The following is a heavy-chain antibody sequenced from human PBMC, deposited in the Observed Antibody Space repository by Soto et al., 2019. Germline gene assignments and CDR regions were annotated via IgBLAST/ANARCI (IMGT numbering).Heavy chain of an antibody. J-gene: IGHJ4*02. CDR1: GFTFTRYS. V-gene: IGHV3-21*06. Sequence: GGSLRLSCAASGFTFTRYSMNWVRQAPGKGLEWVSSISSTTNYIYYRDSMKGRFTISRDNAKNSLYLEMNSLRAEDTAVYYCARESEDLTSNFDYWGQGTLVTVSS. CDR2: ISSTTNYI. CDR3: ARESEDLTSNFDY.